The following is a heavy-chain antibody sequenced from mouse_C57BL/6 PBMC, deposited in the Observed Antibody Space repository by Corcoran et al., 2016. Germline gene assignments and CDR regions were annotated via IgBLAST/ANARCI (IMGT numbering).Heavy chain of an antibody. J-gene: IGHJ4*01. V-gene: IGHV1-75*01. CDR3: ARYPLYYYGSRGGAMDY. Sequence: QVQLQQSGPELVKPGASVKISCKASGYTFTDYYINWVKQRPGQGLEWIGWIFPGSGSTYYNEKFKGKATLTVDKSSSTAYMLLSSLTSEDSAVYFCARYPLYYYGSRGGAMDYWGQGTSVTVSS. CDR2: IFPGSGST. D-gene: IGHD1-1*01. CDR1: GYTFTDYY.